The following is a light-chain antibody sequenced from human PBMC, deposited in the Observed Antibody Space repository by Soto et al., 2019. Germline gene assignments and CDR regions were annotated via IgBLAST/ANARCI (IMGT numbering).Light chain of an antibody. V-gene: IGKV1-5*01. CDR1: RSISNW. CDR2: DAS. CDR3: QQYGSFSPIT. J-gene: IGKJ4*01. Sequence: DIQMTQSPSTLSASVGDRVTITCRASRSISNWLAWYQQRPGIAPKLLIFDASILQSGVPPRFIGSGSGTEYTLIISRLQTDDFATYYCQQYGSFSPITFGGGTKVEI.